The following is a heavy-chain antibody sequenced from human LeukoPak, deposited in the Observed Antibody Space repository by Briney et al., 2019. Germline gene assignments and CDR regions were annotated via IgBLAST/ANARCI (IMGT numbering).Heavy chain of an antibody. Sequence: GRSLRLSCAASGFTFSSYAMHWVRQAPGKGLEWVAVISYDGSNKYYADSVKGRFTISRDNSKNTLYLQMNSLRAEDTAVYYCARDLGSSTTMIVIWFEGGFDYWGQGTLVTVSS. D-gene: IGHD3-22*01. V-gene: IGHV3-30-3*01. CDR1: GFTFSSYA. CDR3: ARDLGSSTTMIVIWFEGGFDY. CDR2: ISYDGSNK. J-gene: IGHJ4*02.